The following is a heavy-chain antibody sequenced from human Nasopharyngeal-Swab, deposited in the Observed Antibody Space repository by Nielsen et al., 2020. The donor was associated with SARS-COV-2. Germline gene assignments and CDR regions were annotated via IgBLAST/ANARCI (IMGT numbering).Heavy chain of an antibody. CDR2: ISGSGGST. Sequence: GESLKISCAASGFTFSSYAMSWVRQAPGKGLEWVSAISGSGGSTYYAGSVKGRFTTSRDNSKNTLYLQMNSLRAEDTAVYYCAKDIYSSGWYYFDYWGQGTLVTVSS. D-gene: IGHD6-19*01. CDR3: AKDIYSSGWYYFDY. V-gene: IGHV3-23*01. CDR1: GFTFSSYA. J-gene: IGHJ4*02.